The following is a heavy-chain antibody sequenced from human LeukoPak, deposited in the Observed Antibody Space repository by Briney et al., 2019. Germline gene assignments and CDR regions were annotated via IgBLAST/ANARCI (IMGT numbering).Heavy chain of an antibody. V-gene: IGHV1-3*03. D-gene: IGHD6-19*01. CDR3: ARDGWYPHAFDI. J-gene: IGHJ3*02. Sequence: ASVKVSCKASGYTFTSYAMHWVRQAPGQRLEWMGWINAGNGNTKYSQEFQGRVTITRDTSASTAYMELSSLRSEDMAVYYCARDGWYPHAFDIWGQGTMVTVSS. CDR2: INAGNGNT. CDR1: GYTFTSYA.